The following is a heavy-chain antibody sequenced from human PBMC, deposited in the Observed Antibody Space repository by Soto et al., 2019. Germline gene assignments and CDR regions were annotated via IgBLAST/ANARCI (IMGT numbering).Heavy chain of an antibody. CDR3: ARGDLPPEHIH. D-gene: IGHD2-21*01. Sequence: EVQLVESGGGLVQPGGSLRLSCAGYGFTVSSNYMNWVRQAPGKGLEWVSVIYSGGTTYYADSIKGRFTISRDNSKNTVSLQMNSLRAEDTAVYYCARGDLPPEHIHWAQGTLVTVSS. CDR1: GFTVSSNY. CDR2: IYSGGTT. J-gene: IGHJ4*02. V-gene: IGHV3-66*01.